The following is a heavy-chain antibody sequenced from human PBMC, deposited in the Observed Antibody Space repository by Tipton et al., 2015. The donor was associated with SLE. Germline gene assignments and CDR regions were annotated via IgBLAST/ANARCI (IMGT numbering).Heavy chain of an antibody. CDR1: GGSFSAYY. V-gene: IGHV4-34*01. CDR2: INHSGST. Sequence: TLSLTCAVYGGSFSAYYWSWIRQPPGKGLEWIGEINHSGSTNYNPSLKSRVTISVDTSKNQFSLKLSSVTAADTAVYYCAREGRREQLALDYWGQGTLVTVSS. D-gene: IGHD6-6*01. J-gene: IGHJ4*02. CDR3: AREGRREQLALDY.